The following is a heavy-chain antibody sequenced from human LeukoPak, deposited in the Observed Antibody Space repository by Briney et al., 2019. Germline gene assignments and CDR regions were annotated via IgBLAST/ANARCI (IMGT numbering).Heavy chain of an antibody. Sequence: PGGSLRLSCAASGFTFSSYSMNWVRQAPGKGLEWVSAISGSGGSTYYADSVKGRFTISRDNSKNTLYLQMNSLRAEDTAVYYCAKDLSVLLWFGELLFDYWGQGTLVTVSS. CDR2: ISGSGGST. CDR3: AKDLSVLLWFGELLFDY. D-gene: IGHD3-10*01. J-gene: IGHJ4*02. CDR1: GFTFSSYS. V-gene: IGHV3-23*01.